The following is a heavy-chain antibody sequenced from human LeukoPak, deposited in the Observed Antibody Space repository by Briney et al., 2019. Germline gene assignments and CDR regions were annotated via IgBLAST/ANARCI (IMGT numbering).Heavy chain of an antibody. V-gene: IGHV1-18*01. CDR3: ARMGLVVVPAAHYYYYYGMDV. J-gene: IGHJ6*02. CDR1: GYTFTSYG. CDR2: ISAYNGNT. Sequence: GASVKVSCKASGYTFTSYGISWVRQAPGQGLEWMGWISAYNGNTNYAQKLQGRVTMTTDTSTSTAYMELRSLRSDDTAVYYCARMGLVVVPAAHYYYYYGMDVWGQGTTVTVSS. D-gene: IGHD2-2*01.